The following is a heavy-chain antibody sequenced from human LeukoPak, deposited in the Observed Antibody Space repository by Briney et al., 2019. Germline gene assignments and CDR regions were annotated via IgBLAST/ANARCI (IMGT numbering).Heavy chain of an antibody. CDR1: GFTFSSDW. D-gene: IGHD3-22*01. J-gene: IGHJ4*02. CDR3: ARERGGYYDSSGYDNFDY. Sequence: PGGSLRLSXAASGFTFSSDWMSWVRQAPGKGLEWVANIKQDGSEKYYVDSVKGRFTISRDNAKNSLYLQMNSLRAEDTAVYYCARERGGYYDSSGYDNFDYWGQGTLVTVSS. CDR2: IKQDGSEK. V-gene: IGHV3-7*01.